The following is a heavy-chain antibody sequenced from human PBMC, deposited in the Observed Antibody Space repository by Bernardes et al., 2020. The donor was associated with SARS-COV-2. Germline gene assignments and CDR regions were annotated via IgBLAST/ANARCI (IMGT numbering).Heavy chain of an antibody. CDR1: GFTFSSCC. D-gene: IGHD1-26*01. CDR3: TRAGSYRFDF. CDR2: INTDGSIT. V-gene: IGHV3-74*01. J-gene: IGHJ4*02. Sequence: WVSLRLSCAPSGFTFSSCCMHWVRKAPGKGLVWVSRINTDGSITNYADSVRGRFTISRDNAKNTLYLQLNSLRAEYMGVYYCTRAGSYRFDFWGQGTLVTVSS.